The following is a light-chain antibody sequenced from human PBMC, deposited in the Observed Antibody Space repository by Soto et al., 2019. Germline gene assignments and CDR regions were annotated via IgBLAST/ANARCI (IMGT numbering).Light chain of an antibody. CDR2: GAS. V-gene: IGKV3-15*01. J-gene: IGKJ3*01. CDR3: QQHNNWLPKFT. CDR1: QSVSSS. Sequence: EIVMTQSPATLSVSPGERATLSWRASQSVSSSLAWYQQKPGQAPRLLIYGASTRATGIPARFSGSGSGTEFTLTISSLQSQDFAVYACQQHNNWLPKFTFGPGTKVDIE.